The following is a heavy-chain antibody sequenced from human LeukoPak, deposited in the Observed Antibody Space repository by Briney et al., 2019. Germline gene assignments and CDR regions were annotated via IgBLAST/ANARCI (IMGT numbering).Heavy chain of an antibody. V-gene: IGHV3-66*01. CDR3: ARNLYYYDSSGYYYY. CDR1: GFTVSSNY. Sequence: GGSLRLSCAGSGFTVSSNYMSWVRRAPGKGLEWVSAIYTGGSTYYAGSVKGRFTISRDNSKNMLYLQMNSLRAEDTAVYYCARNLYYYDSSGYYYYWGQGTLVTVSS. J-gene: IGHJ4*02. D-gene: IGHD3-22*01. CDR2: IYTGGST.